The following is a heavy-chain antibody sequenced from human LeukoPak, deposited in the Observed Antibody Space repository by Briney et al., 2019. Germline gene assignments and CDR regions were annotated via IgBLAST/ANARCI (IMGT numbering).Heavy chain of an antibody. CDR1: GYTFSGSGWY. Sequence: ASVKVSCKASGYTFSGSGWYLYWLRQAPGQGLECLGWIYPNNGATSYAQKFQGRVAMTSDTSVSTAYMELSRLRPDDTAVYFCARDGPAQMVEFDNWGQGTQVTVSS. D-gene: IGHD3-10*01. J-gene: IGHJ4*02. V-gene: IGHV1-2*02. CDR2: IYPNNGAT. CDR3: ARDGPAQMVEFDN.